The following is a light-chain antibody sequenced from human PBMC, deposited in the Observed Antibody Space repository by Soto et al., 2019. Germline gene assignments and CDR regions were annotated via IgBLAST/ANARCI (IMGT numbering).Light chain of an antibody. J-gene: IGKJ2*01. V-gene: IGKV1-5*01. CDR2: DAS. CDR3: QQYNSYAVT. CDR1: QSISSW. Sequence: DIQMTQSPSTLSASVGDRVTITCRASQSISSWLAWYQQKPGKAPKLLIYDASSLESGVPSRFSGSESGTEFTLTISSLQPDDFATYYCQQYNSYAVTFGQRTKLEIK.